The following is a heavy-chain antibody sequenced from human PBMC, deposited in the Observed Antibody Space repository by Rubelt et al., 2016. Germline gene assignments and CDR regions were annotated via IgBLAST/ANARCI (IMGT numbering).Heavy chain of an antibody. Sequence: AMNWVRQAPGQGLEWMGWINTNTGNPTYAQGFTGRFVFSLDTSVSTAYLQISSLKAEDTAVYYCASGIAVAGRGSFWFDPWGQGTLVTVSS. CDR2: INTNTGNP. CDR3: ASGIAVAGRGSFWFDP. D-gene: IGHD6-19*01. J-gene: IGHJ5*02. CDR1: A. V-gene: IGHV7-4-1*02.